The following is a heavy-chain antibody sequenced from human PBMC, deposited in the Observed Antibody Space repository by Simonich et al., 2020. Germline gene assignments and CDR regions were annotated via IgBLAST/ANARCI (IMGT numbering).Heavy chain of an antibody. V-gene: IGHV3-23*01. D-gene: IGHD3-22*01. J-gene: IGHJ3*02. Sequence: GGGLVQPGGSLRLSCAASGFTFSSYAMSWVRQAPGKGLEWVSAISGSGGSTYYADSGKGRFTISRDNSKNTLHLQMNSLRAEDTAVYYCAKDLGERITMIVVVIDAFDIWGQGTMVTVSS. CDR3: AKDLGERITMIVVVIDAFDI. CDR1: GFTFSSYA. CDR2: ISGSGGST.